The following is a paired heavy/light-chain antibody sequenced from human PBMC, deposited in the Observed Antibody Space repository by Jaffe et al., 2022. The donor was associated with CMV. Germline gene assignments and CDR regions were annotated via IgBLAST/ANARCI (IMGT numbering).Heavy chain of an antibody. Sequence: QVQLVQSGAEVKKPGASVKVSCKASGYTFTSYAMHWVRQAPGQRLEWMGWINAGNGNTKYSQKFQGRVTITRDTSASTAYMELSSLRSEDTAVYYCASSAAFNGDYLPHAFDIWGQGTMVTVSS. D-gene: IGHD4-17*01. V-gene: IGHV1-3*01. J-gene: IGHJ3*02. CDR2: INAGNGNT. CDR1: GYTFTSYA. CDR3: ASSAAFNGDYLPHAFDI.
Light chain of an antibody. J-gene: IGKJ1*01. CDR2: GAS. Sequence: EIVMTQSPATLSVSPGERATLSCRASQSVSSNLAWYQQKPGQAPRLLIYGASTRATGIPARFSGSGSGTEFTLTISSLQSEDFAVYYCQQYNNWPLWTFGQGTKVEIK. V-gene: IGKV3-15*01. CDR3: QQYNNWPLWT. CDR1: QSVSSN.